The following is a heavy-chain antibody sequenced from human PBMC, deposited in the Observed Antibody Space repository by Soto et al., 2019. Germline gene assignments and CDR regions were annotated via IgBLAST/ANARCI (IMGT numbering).Heavy chain of an antibody. J-gene: IGHJ4*02. CDR1: GFTFSDYY. D-gene: IGHD1-26*01. Sequence: PGGSLRLSCAASGFTFSDYYMSWIRQAPGKGLEWLSYISSSSSTIYADSVKGRFTISRDDAKNSLYLQMNSLRAEDTAVYYCVRSPRYSGSYFLDYWGQGTLVTVSS. CDR2: ISSSSST. V-gene: IGHV3-11*06. CDR3: VRSPRYSGSYFLDY.